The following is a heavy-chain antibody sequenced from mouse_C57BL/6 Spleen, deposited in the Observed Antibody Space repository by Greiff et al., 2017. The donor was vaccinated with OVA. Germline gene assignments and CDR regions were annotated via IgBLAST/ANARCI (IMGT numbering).Heavy chain of an antibody. J-gene: IGHJ2*01. D-gene: IGHD1-1*01. CDR1: GYAFSSSW. Sequence: LVESGPELVKPGASVKISCKASGYAFSSSWMNWVKQRPGKGLEWIGRIYPGDGDTNYNGKFKGKATLTADKSSSTAYMQLSSLTSEDSAVYFCAREGITTVVADYWGQGTTLTVSS. V-gene: IGHV1-82*01. CDR3: AREGITTVVADY. CDR2: IYPGDGDT.